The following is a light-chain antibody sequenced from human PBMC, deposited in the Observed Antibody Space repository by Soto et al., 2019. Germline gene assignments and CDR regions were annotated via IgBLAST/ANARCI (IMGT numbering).Light chain of an antibody. Sequence: QSVLTQPASVSGSPGQSITISCTGPSGDVGAYNYVSWYQQHPGKAPRLMIYDVSNRPSGVSNRFSGSKSGNTASLTISGLQAEDEADYYCSSYTGSSTLFVFGTGTKVTVL. J-gene: IGLJ1*01. CDR1: SGDVGAYNY. V-gene: IGLV2-14*01. CDR2: DVS. CDR3: SSYTGSSTLFV.